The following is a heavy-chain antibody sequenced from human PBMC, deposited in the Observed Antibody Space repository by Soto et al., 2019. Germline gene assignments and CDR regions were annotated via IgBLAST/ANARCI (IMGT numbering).Heavy chain of an antibody. Sequence: SETLSLTCTVSGGSISSYYWSWIRQPPGKGLEWIGYIYYSGSTNYNPSLKSRVTISVDTSKNRFSLKLSSVTAADTAVYYCARHPRRGRDGYNYFDYWGQGTLVTVSS. J-gene: IGHJ4*02. CDR1: GGSISSYY. D-gene: IGHD5-12*01. CDR3: ARHPRRGRDGYNYFDY. V-gene: IGHV4-59*08. CDR2: IYYSGST.